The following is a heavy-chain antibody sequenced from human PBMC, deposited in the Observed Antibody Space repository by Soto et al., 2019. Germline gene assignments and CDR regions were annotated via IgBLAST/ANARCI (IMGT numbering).Heavy chain of an antibody. Sequence: EVQLLESGGGLVQPGGSLRLSCAASGFTFSSYAMSWVRQAPGKGLEWVSAISGSGGSRYYADSVKGRFTISRDNSKHTLYLQMNSLRAEDTAVYYCAKLSRNYGSGSGYYWGQGTLVTVSS. CDR3: AKLSRNYGSGSGYY. V-gene: IGHV3-23*01. CDR2: ISGSGGSR. J-gene: IGHJ4*02. CDR1: GFTFSSYA. D-gene: IGHD3-10*01.